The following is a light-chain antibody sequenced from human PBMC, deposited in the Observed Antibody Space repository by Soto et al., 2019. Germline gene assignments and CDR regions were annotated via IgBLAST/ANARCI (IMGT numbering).Light chain of an antibody. J-gene: IGKJ1*01. CDR1: QSVSSN. V-gene: IGKV3-15*01. CDR2: GAS. CDR3: QQYNNWPRT. Sequence: EIAMTQSPATLSVSPGERVTLSCRASQSVSSNLAWYQQKPGQAPRLLIYGASTRANCIPARFSGSGSGTEFTLTISSLQSEDFVVYSCQQYNNWPRTFGQGTKVEIK.